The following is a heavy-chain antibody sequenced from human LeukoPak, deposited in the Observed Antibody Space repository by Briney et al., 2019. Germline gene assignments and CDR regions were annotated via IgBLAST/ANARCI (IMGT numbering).Heavy chain of an antibody. V-gene: IGHV4-38-2*02. CDR3: ARAVGSGSFQTYYYYMDV. CDR1: GYSINSGYY. CDR2: IYHSGST. Sequence: SETLSLTCTVSGYSINSGYYWGCIRQPPGKGLEWIGSIYHSGSTYYNPSLKSRVTISVDTSKNQFSLKLSSVTAADTAVYYCARAVGSGSFQTYYYYMDVRGKGTTVTISS. D-gene: IGHD3-10*01. J-gene: IGHJ6*03.